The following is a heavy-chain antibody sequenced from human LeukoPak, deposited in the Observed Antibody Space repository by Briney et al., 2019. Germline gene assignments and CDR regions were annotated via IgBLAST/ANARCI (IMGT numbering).Heavy chain of an antibody. V-gene: IGHV4-39*07. D-gene: IGHD1-26*01. Sequence: SETLSLSCIVSGGSINSSSYYWGWIRQPPGKGLEWIGNIYYRGTTYYNPSLKGRITISKATSNNQFSLKLNSVTAADTAVYYCARGGHGWVLLNWFDPWGQGTPVTVSS. CDR3: ARGGHGWVLLNWFDP. CDR1: GGSINSSSYY. J-gene: IGHJ5*02. CDR2: IYYRGTT.